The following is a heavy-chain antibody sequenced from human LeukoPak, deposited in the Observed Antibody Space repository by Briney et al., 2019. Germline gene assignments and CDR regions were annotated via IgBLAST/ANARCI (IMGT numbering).Heavy chain of an antibody. CDR3: ARDIRVGPHFGYFLY. CDR1: GYTFTSHA. Sequence: ASVTVSCQASGYTFTSHAMHWVRQAPGQGLEWMGWINTNTGIPKYAQGFTGRFVFSLDTSVSTAYLQISTLQAEDTAVYYCARDIRVGPHFGYFLYWGQGTLVTVSP. J-gene: IGHJ1*01. CDR2: INTNTGIP. D-gene: IGHD3-3*02. V-gene: IGHV7-4-1*02.